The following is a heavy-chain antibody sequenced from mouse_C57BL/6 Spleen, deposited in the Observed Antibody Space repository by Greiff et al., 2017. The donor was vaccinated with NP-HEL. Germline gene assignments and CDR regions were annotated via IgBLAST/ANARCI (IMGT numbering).Heavy chain of an antibody. CDR3: TRRGTPYYFDY. V-gene: IGHV6-6*01. Sequence: EVKLMESGGGLVQPGGSMKLSCAASGFTFSDAWMDWVRQSPEKGLEWVAEIRNKDNNHATYYAESVKGRFTISRDDSKSSVYLQMNSLRAEDTGIYYSTRRGTPYYFDYWGQGTTLTVSS. J-gene: IGHJ2*01. D-gene: IGHD2-14*01. CDR2: IRNKDNNHAT. CDR1: GFTFSDAW.